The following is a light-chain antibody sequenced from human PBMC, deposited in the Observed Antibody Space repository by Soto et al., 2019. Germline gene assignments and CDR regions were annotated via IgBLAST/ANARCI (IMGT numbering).Light chain of an antibody. J-gene: IGKJ1*01. CDR2: KAS. V-gene: IGKV1-5*03. CDR3: QHYNSYSEA. Sequence: DIQMTQSPSTLSGSVGDRVTITCRASQTIRRWLAWYQQKPGKAPKLLLYKASTLKSGVPSRFSGSGSGTEFTLTISSLQPDDFATYYCQHYNSYSEAFGQGTKVDIK. CDR1: QTIRRW.